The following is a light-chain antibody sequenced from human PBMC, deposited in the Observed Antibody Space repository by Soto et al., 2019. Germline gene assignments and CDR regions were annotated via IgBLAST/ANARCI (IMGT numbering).Light chain of an antibody. CDR1: QSISSW. J-gene: IGKJ1*01. CDR3: LQDFNYPWT. Sequence: DIQMTQSPSTLSASVVDRFTITFLASQSISSWLAWYQQKPGKAPKLLIYKASSLESGVPSRFSGSGSGTEFTLTISSLQPDDFATYYCLQDFNYPWTFGQGTKVDI. CDR2: KAS. V-gene: IGKV1-5*03.